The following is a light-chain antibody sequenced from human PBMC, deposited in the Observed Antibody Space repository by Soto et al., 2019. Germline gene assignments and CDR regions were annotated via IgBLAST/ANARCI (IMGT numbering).Light chain of an antibody. CDR3: CSYAGNKTVV. CDR2: EVN. CDR1: STDVGTYNH. J-gene: IGLJ3*02. V-gene: IGLV2-23*02. Sequence: QSVLTQPASVSGSPGQSITISCTGISTDVGTYNHVSWYQQHPGKAPKLMIYEVNERPSGVPDRFSGSKSGNTASLTISGLQAEDEAVYYCCSYAGNKTVVFGGGTKLTVL.